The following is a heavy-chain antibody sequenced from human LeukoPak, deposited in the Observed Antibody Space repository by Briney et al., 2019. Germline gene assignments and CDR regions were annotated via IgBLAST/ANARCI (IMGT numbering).Heavy chain of an antibody. CDR1: GDSINGYY. Sequence: PSETLSLTCTVSGDSINGYYWSWNRQPPGKGLEWIAYVRDNGENNYNPSLKSRVAISVDTANNQISLRLDFVTAADTAIYYCARQPVNTAAFDIWGLGTMVTVSS. CDR3: ARQPVNTAAFDI. J-gene: IGHJ3*02. V-gene: IGHV4-59*08. D-gene: IGHD5-18*01. CDR2: VRDNGEN.